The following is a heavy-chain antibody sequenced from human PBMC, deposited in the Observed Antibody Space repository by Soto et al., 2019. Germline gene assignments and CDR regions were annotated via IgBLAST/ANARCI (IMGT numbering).Heavy chain of an antibody. D-gene: IGHD5-18*01. CDR3: ARDKRLKWLQPYFDY. CDR2: IWYDGSNK. CDR1: GFTFSSYG. Sequence: QVQLVESGGGVVQPGRSLRLSCAASGFTFSSYGMHWVRQAPGKGLEWVAVIWYDGSNKYYADSVKGRFTISRDNSKNTLYLQMSSLRAEDTAVYYCARDKRLKWLQPYFDYWGQGTLVTVSS. V-gene: IGHV3-33*01. J-gene: IGHJ4*02.